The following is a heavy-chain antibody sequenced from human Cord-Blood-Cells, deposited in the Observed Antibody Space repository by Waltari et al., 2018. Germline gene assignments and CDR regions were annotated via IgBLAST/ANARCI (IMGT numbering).Heavy chain of an antibody. CDR3: ARDQGGAYCGGDCYFAY. D-gene: IGHD2-21*02. CDR1: GGTFSSYA. J-gene: IGHJ4*02. CDR2: IIPIFSTA. Sequence: QVQLVQSGAEVKKPGSSVKVSCKASGGTFSSYAISWVRQAPGQGLEWRGGIIPIFSTANYAQKFQGRVTITADESTSTAYMELSSLRSEDTAVYYCARDQGGAYCGGDCYFAYWGQGTLVTVSS. V-gene: IGHV1-69*01.